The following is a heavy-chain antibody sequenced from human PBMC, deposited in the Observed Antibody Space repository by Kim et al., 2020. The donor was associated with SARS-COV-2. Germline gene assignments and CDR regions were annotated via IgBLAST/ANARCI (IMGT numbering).Heavy chain of an antibody. Sequence: SETLSLTCTASGGSISSYYWSWIRQPPGKGLEWIGYIYYSGSTYYNPSLKSRVTISVDTSKNQFSLKLSSVTAADTAVYYCSRGGAWLVNLPALDYWGQG. V-gene: IGHV4-59*01. D-gene: IGHD6-19*01. CDR3: SRGGAWLVNLPALDY. CDR2: IYYSGST. CDR1: GGSISSYY. J-gene: IGHJ4*02.